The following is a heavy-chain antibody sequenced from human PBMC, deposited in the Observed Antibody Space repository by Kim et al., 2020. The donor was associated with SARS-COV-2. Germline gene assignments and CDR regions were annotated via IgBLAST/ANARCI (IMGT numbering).Heavy chain of an antibody. Sequence: SETLSLTCTVSGGSISSYYWSWIRQPPGKGLEWIGYIYYSGSTNYNPSLKSRVTISVDTSKNQFSLKLSSVTAADTAVYYCAVGHRLSGSYGLSWFDPWGQGTLVTVSS. CDR1: GGSISSYY. D-gene: IGHD1-26*01. CDR2: IYYSGST. V-gene: IGHV4-59*13. CDR3: AVGHRLSGSYGLSWFDP. J-gene: IGHJ5*02.